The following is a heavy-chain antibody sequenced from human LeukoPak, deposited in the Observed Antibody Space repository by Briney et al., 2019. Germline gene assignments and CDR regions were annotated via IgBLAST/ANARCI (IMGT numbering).Heavy chain of an antibody. V-gene: IGHV3-53*01. CDR1: GLTVSSNC. D-gene: IGHD3-22*01. CDR3: ARRAGDYSHPYDY. Sequence: PPGGSLRLSCAASGLTVSSNCMSWVRQAPGKGLEWVSFIYSGGNTYYADSVKGRFTISRDNSKNTVHLQMNSLRAEDTAMYYCARRAGDYSHPYDYWGQGTLVTVSS. J-gene: IGHJ4*02. CDR2: IYSGGNT.